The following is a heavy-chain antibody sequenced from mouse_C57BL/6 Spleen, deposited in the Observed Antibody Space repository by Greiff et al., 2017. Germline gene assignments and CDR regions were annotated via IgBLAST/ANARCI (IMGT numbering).Heavy chain of an antibody. CDR3: AREGGDLYYFDY. J-gene: IGHJ2*01. Sequence: VQLQQPGAELVKPGASVKMSCKASGYTFTSYWITWVKQRPGQGLEWIGDIYPGSGSTNYNEKFKSKATLTVDTSSSTAYMQLSSLTSEDSAVYYCAREGGDLYYFDYWGQGTTLTVSS. V-gene: IGHV1-55*01. CDR2: IYPGSGST. D-gene: IGHD3-3*01. CDR1: GYTFTSYW.